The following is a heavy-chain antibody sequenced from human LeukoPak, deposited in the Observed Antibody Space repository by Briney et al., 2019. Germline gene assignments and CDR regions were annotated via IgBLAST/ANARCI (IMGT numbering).Heavy chain of an antibody. Sequence: GGSLRLSCAASGFTFSSYWMSWVRQAPGKGLEWVANIKQDGSEKYYVDSVKGRFTISRDNAKNSLYLQMNSLRAEDTVVYYCARDAGPYGSGSYSRYWGQGTLVTVSS. CDR2: IKQDGSEK. CDR3: ARDAGPYGSGSYSRY. CDR1: GFTFSSYW. J-gene: IGHJ4*02. V-gene: IGHV3-7*01. D-gene: IGHD3-10*01.